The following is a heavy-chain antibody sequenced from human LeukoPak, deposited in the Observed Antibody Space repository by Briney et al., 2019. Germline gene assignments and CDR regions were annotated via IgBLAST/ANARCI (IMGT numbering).Heavy chain of an antibody. J-gene: IGHJ4*02. Sequence: ASVKVSCKASGYTFTGYYMHWVRQAPEQGLEWMGRINPNSGGTNYAQKFQGRVTMTRDTSISTAYMELSRLRSDDTAVYYCARDQIMITFGGVIDDYWGQGTLVTVSS. CDR1: GYTFTGYY. CDR3: ARDQIMITFGGVIDDY. V-gene: IGHV1-2*06. CDR2: INPNSGGT. D-gene: IGHD3-16*02.